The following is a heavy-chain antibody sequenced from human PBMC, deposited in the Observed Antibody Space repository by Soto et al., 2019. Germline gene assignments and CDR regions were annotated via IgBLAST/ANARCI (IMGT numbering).Heavy chain of an antibody. D-gene: IGHD3-3*01. CDR2: ISYDGSQK. V-gene: IGHV3-30-3*01. CDR3: AAMHYNFWSGSVDY. CDR1: GFTFSNFV. Sequence: QVQLVESGGGVVQPGRSLRVSCSASGFTFSNFVMHWVRQGPGKGLEWVAVISYDGSQKHYADSVKGRFTISRDNSNKTLFLHMNSLRAEDTAVYYCAAMHYNFWSGSVDYWGQGSHVTVSS. J-gene: IGHJ4*02.